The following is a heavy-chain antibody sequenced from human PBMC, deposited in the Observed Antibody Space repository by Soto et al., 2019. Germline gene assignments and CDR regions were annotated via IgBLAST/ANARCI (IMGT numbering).Heavy chain of an antibody. V-gene: IGHV4-34*01. CDR3: ARGPLVVSAAIYYYYYGMDV. CDR1: GGSFSGYY. CDR2: INHSGST. Sequence: QVQLQQWGAGLLKPSETLSLTCAVYGGSFSGYYWSWIRQPPGKGLEWIGEINHSGSTNYNPSLKSRVTISVDTSKNQFSLKLSSVTAADTAVYYCARGPLVVSAAIYYYYYGMDVWGQGTTVTVSS. J-gene: IGHJ6*02. D-gene: IGHD2-2*01.